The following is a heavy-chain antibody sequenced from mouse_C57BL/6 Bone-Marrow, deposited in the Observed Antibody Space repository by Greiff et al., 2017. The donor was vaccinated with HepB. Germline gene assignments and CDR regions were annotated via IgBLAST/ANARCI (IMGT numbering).Heavy chain of an antibody. D-gene: IGHD2-4*01. CDR1: GYSITSGYY. V-gene: IGHV3-6*01. Sequence: VQLQESGPGLVKPSQSLSLTCSVTGYSITSGYYWNWIRQFPGNKLEWMGYISYDGSNNYNPSLKNRISITRDTSKNQFFLKLNSVTTEDTATYYCARSGLRRGYWGQGTTRTVSS. CDR2: ISYDGSN. J-gene: IGHJ2*01. CDR3: ARSGLRRGY.